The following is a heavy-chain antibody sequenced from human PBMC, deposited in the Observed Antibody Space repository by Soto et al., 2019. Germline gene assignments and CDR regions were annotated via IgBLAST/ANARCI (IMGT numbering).Heavy chain of an antibody. Sequence: QVQLVQSGAEEKKPGASVKVSCKASGYTFTSYAMHWVRQAPGQRLEWMGWINAGNGNTKYSQKFQGRVTITRDTSASTAYMGLSSLRSEDTAVYYCASHPYCSSTSCYVRPLGYWGQGTLVTVSS. D-gene: IGHD2-2*01. CDR3: ASHPYCSSTSCYVRPLGY. CDR1: GYTFTSYA. CDR2: INAGNGNT. V-gene: IGHV1-3*05. J-gene: IGHJ4*02.